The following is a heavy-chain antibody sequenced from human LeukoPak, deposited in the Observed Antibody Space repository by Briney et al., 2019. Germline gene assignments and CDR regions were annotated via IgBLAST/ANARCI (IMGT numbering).Heavy chain of an antibody. CDR1: GFTFTDYW. D-gene: IGHD6-13*01. Sequence: GSLRLSCAVSGFTFTDYWMNWVRQAPGKGLEWVASIRQDGSEKTYEDSVKGRFTISRDNTKNSLSLQVNSLRVEDTAVYYCASDGTAAGLYFDLWGQGTLVTVSS. J-gene: IGHJ4*01. V-gene: IGHV3-7*01. CDR3: ASDGTAAGLYFDL. CDR2: IRQDGSEK.